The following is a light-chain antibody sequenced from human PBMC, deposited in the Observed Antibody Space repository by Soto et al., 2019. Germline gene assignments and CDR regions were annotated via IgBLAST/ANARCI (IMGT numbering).Light chain of an antibody. CDR3: QHYNNWPWT. CDR1: QSVSSY. CDR2: GAS. V-gene: IGKV3-15*01. Sequence: EIVFPQPPAPLSLSPGERATLSTRASQSVSSYLAWYQQRPGQVPRLLIYGASSRAAGMSARFSGSGSGTEFTLTISSLQSEDFAVYYCQHYNNWPWTFGRGTKVDIK. J-gene: IGKJ1*01.